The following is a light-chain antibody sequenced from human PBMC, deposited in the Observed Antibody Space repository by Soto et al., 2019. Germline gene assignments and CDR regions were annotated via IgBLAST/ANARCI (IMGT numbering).Light chain of an antibody. CDR3: QQYHSYSWT. Sequence: DIKMNQSPSTLSTSVGDRVTITCRASQSVSNWLAWYQQKPGKAPELLIYDASSLESGVPSRFSGSGSGTEFTLTISGLQPDDFATYFCQQYHSYSWTFGQGTKVDI. V-gene: IGKV1-5*01. CDR1: QSVSNW. J-gene: IGKJ1*01. CDR2: DAS.